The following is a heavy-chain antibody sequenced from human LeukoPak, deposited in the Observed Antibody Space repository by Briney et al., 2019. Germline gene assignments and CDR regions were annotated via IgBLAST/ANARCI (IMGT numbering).Heavy chain of an antibody. CDR1: GGSISSGGYS. V-gene: IGHV4-30-2*01. CDR2: IYHSGST. Sequence: SETLSLTCAVSGGSISSGGYSWSWIRQPPGKGLEWIGYIYHSGSTYYNPSLKSRVTISVDRSKSHFSLKLSSVTAADTAVYYCARRGVAAAATNFDYWGQGTLVTVSS. CDR3: ARRGVAAAATNFDY. D-gene: IGHD3-10*01. J-gene: IGHJ4*02.